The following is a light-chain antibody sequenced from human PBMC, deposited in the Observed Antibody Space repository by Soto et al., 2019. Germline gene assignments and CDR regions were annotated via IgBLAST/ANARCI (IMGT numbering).Light chain of an antibody. V-gene: IGKV1-12*01. CDR2: AAS. CDR1: QGLSSW. CDR3: HQANSFPLT. J-gene: IGKJ4*01. Sequence: DIQMTQSPSSVSAAVGDRVTITCRASQGLSSWLAWYQQKPGKAPKLLIYAASSSKSGLPSRFSGSGSGTDFTLTFSSLHPEDFATYYCHQANSFPLTFGGGTKVEIK.